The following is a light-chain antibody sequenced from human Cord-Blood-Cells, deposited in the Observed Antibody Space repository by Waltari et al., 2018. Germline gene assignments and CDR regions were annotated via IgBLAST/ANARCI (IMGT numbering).Light chain of an antibody. CDR2: GKN. Sequence: SSELTQHPAVSVVFGPTVGITCLGASLRSCYASWYQQKPGQAPVLVIYGKNNRPSGIPDRVSGSSSGNTASLTITGAQAEDEADYYCNSRDSSGNHVVFGGGTKLTVL. CDR1: SLRSCY. J-gene: IGLJ2*01. CDR3: NSRDSSGNHVV. V-gene: IGLV3-19*01.